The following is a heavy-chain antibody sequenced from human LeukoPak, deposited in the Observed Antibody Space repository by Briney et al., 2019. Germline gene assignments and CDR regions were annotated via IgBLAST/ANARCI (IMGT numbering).Heavy chain of an antibody. CDR1: GGTFSTYT. Sequence: SVKVSCKASGGTFSTYTISWVRQAPGQGLEWMGRIIPMFGIANYAQKFQGRVTITADKSTSTAYMALSSLRSEDTAVYYCARDGGYSSSSGGFDHWGQGTLVTVSS. CDR2: IIPMFGIA. V-gene: IGHV1-69*04. J-gene: IGHJ4*02. D-gene: IGHD6-6*01. CDR3: ARDGGYSSSSGGFDH.